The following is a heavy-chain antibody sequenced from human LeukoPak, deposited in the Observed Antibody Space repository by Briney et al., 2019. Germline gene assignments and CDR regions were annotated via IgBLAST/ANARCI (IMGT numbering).Heavy chain of an antibody. CDR2: ISGDGTTT. CDR1: GFTFSGYA. V-gene: IGHV3-23*01. J-gene: IGHJ5*02. D-gene: IGHD2-15*01. CDR3: AKKLLATSGQNWFDP. Sequence: GGSLRLSCEASGFTFSGYAMSWVRQALGRGLEWVSIISGDGTTTFYADSVKGRFTISRDNSKKTLYLQMNSLTAEDTAVYFCAKKLLATSGQNWFDPWGQGTLVTVSS.